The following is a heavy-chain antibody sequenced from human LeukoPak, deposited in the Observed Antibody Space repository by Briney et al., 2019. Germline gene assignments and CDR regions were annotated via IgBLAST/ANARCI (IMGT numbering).Heavy chain of an antibody. CDR2: IYPGDSDT. Sequence: GESLKISCKGSGYSFTSYWIAWVRQMPGKGLEWMGIIYPGDSDTRYSPSFQGQVTISADKSISTAYLQWSSLKASGTAMYYCARPLADSSGYRAFDIWGQGTMVTVSS. V-gene: IGHV5-51*01. CDR3: ARPLADSSGYRAFDI. D-gene: IGHD3-22*01. J-gene: IGHJ3*02. CDR1: GYSFTSYW.